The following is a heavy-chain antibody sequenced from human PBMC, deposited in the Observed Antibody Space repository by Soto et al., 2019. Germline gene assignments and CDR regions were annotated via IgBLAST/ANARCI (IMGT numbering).Heavy chain of an antibody. Sequence: QVQLVQSGAEVKKPGSSVKVSCTASGGSLRNSVISWVRQAPAQRLEWMGGVIPILGTANYAQKFQGRVTMTADDATSTAYMDLSSLSPDDTAVSYCARLGHPGHWGPGTLVIVSS. V-gene: IGHV1-69*01. J-gene: IGHJ4*02. CDR1: GGSLRNSV. CDR3: ARLGHPGH. CDR2: VIPILGTA.